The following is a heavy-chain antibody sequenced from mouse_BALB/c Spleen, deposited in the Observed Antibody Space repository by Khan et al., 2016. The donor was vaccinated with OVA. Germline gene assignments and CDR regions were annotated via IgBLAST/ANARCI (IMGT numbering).Heavy chain of an antibody. CDR3: ARQPYYHYNIMDY. D-gene: IGHD2-10*01. CDR2: IWNDGST. V-gene: IGHV2-6-1*01. CDR1: GFSLTNYG. Sequence: QVQLKESGPGLVAPSQSLSITCTISGFSLTNYGVHWVRHPPGKGLEWLVVIWNDGSTTYNSALKSRLTISKDNSKSQVFLKMNSLQTDDTAMYFCARQPYYHYNIMDYWGQGTSVTVSS. J-gene: IGHJ4*01.